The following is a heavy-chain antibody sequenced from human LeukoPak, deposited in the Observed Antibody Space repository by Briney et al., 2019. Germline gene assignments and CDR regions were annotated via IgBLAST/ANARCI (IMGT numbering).Heavy chain of an antibody. D-gene: IGHD3-22*01. CDR1: GYTLTELS. Sequence: ASVKVSCKVSGYTLTELSMHWVRQAPGKGLEWMGGFDPEDGETIYAQKFQGRVTMTEDTSTDTAYMELSSLRSEDTAVYYCATRYDSSGSTFDYWGQRTLVTVSS. J-gene: IGHJ4*02. CDR3: ATRYDSSGSTFDY. CDR2: FDPEDGET. V-gene: IGHV1-24*01.